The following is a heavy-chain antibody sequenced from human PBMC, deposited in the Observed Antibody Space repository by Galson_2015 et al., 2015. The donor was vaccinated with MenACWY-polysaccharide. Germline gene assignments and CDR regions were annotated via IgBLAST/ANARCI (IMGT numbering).Heavy chain of an antibody. CDR3: ARGSGVAIMDV. Sequence: SLRLSCAASGFTFNNYDMYWVRQTTGKGLEWVSSIGTAGDTYYPGSVKGRFTISREDAKNSLYLQMTSLRAGDTAVYYCARGSGVAIMDVWGQGTTVTVSS. CDR2: IGTAGDT. V-gene: IGHV3-13*01. J-gene: IGHJ6*02. D-gene: IGHD3-3*01. CDR1: GFTFNNYD.